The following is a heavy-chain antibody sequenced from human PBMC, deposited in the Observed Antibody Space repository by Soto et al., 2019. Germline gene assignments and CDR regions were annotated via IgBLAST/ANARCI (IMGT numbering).Heavy chain of an antibody. V-gene: IGHV4-59*08. CDR2: IYYAGTT. D-gene: IGHD3-22*01. Sequence: ETLSLTCSVSGGSLSGYYWTWTRQPPGKGLEWIGYIYYAGTTTYNPSLKNRVTISLDTPKNQFSLKMDSVPAADTAVYYCTRLGGYYQALDSWGQGVLVTVSS. J-gene: IGHJ4*02. CDR3: TRLGGYYQALDS. CDR1: GGSLSGYY.